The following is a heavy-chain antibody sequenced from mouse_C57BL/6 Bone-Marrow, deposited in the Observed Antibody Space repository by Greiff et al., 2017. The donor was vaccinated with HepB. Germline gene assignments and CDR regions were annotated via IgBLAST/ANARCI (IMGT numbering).Heavy chain of an antibody. CDR3: ARFSTMVTTGYYYAMDY. V-gene: IGHV5-17*01. D-gene: IGHD2-2*01. J-gene: IGHJ4*01. CDR1: GFTFSDYA. CDR2: ISSGSSTI. Sequence: EVQVVESGGGLVKPGGSLKLSCAASGFTFSDYAMHWVRQAPEKGLEWVAYISSGSSTIYYADTVKGRFTISRDNAKNTLFLQMTSLRSEDTAMYYCARFSTMVTTGYYYAMDYWGQGTSVTVSS.